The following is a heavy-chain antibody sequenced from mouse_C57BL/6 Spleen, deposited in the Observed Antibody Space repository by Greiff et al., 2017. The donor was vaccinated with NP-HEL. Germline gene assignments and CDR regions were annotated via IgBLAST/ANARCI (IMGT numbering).Heavy chain of an antibody. CDR3: ARHGSSSSGEAWYFDV. V-gene: IGHV5-6*01. CDR2: ISSCGSYT. CDR1: GFTFSSYG. Sequence: EVQGVESGGDLVKPGGSLKLSCAASGFTFSSYGMSWVRQTPDKRLEWVATISSCGSYTYYPDSVKGRFTISRDNAKNTPYLQKSSLKCQDTAMYYCARHGSSSSGEAWYFDVWGTGTTVTVSS. J-gene: IGHJ1*03. D-gene: IGHD1-3*01.